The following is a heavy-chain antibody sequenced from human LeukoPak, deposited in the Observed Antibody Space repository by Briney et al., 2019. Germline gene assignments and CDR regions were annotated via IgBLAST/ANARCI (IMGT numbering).Heavy chain of an antibody. J-gene: IGHJ6*03. V-gene: IGHV1-69*06. CDR3: ATYGYCSGGSCYPPRYNYYYYYMDV. CDR1: GGTFSSYA. Sequence: ASVKVSCKASGGTFSSYAISWVRQAPGQGLEWMGGIIPIFGTANYAQKFQGRVTITADKSTSTACMELSSLRSEDTAVYYCATYGYCSGGSCYPPRYNYYYYYMDVWGKGTTVTVSS. CDR2: IIPIFGTA. D-gene: IGHD2-15*01.